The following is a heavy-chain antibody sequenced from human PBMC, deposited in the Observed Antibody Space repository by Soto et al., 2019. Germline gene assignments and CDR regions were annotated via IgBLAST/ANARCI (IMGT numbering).Heavy chain of an antibody. D-gene: IGHD3-10*02. CDR1: GGIFTRYD. CDR2: IIHIFGTA. CDR3: AINEGINVSTFDY. V-gene: IGHV1-69*01. J-gene: IGHJ4*02. Sequence: QVQLVQSGAEVKTPGSSVKVSCKASGGIFTRYDIRWVRQAPGQGLEWMGAIIHIFGTANHAQKFQGRVTITADATTRTGYMELSILTSDDTAMYYCAINEGINVSTFDYWGQGALVTVSS.